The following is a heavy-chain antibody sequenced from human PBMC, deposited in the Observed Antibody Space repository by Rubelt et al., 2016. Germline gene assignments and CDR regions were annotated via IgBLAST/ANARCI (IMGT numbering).Heavy chain of an antibody. Sequence: QVQLQQWGAGLLKPSETLSLTCAVYGGSFSGYYWSWIRQPPGKGLEWIGEINHSGSTNYNPSLKSRVTISVDTSKNQFSLKLGSVTAADTAVYYCAGGRMGFHYYYYGMDVWGQGTTVTVSS. D-gene: IGHD1-26*01. CDR1: GGSFSGYY. CDR2: INHSGST. J-gene: IGHJ6*02. CDR3: AGGRMGFHYYYYGMDV. V-gene: IGHV4-34*01.